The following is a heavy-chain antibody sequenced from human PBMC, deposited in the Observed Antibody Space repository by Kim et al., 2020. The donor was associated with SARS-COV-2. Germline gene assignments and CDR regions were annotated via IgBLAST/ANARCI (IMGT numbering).Heavy chain of an antibody. D-gene: IGHD1-20*01. CDR1: GGSISTYY. CDR3: VRDGSNWPFAY. Sequence: SETLSLTCTVSGGSISTYYWNWIRQSAGKGLEWIGRIYTSGTTNYNPSLKSRVSMSLDTSMKQFSLKLSSVTAADTAVYYCVRDGSNWPFAYWGQGTLVT. J-gene: IGHJ4*02. V-gene: IGHV4-4*07. CDR2: IYTSGTT.